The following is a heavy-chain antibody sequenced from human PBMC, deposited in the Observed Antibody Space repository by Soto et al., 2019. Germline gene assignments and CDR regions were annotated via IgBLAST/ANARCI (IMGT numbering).Heavy chain of an antibody. CDR1: GGSISSSSYY. Sequence: PSETLSLTCTVSGGSISSSSYYWGWIRQPPVKGLEWIGSIYYSVSTYYNPSLKSRVTISVDTSMNQFSLKLSSVTAADTAVYYCARDQVGIAYFDYWGQGALVTVSS. V-gene: IGHV4-39*07. J-gene: IGHJ4*02. CDR2: IYYSVST. D-gene: IGHD2-21*01. CDR3: ARDQVGIAYFDY.